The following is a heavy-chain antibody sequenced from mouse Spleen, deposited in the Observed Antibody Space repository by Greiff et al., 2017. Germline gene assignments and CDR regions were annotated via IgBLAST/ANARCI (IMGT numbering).Heavy chain of an antibody. Sequence: EVQLQESGPGLVKPSQSLSLTCSVTGYSITSGYYWNWIRQFPGNKLEWMGYISYDGSNNYNPSLKNRISITRDTSKNQFFLKLNSVTTEDTATYYCARGRYDEGYYYAMDYWGQGTSVTVSS. V-gene: IGHV3-6*01. J-gene: IGHJ4*01. CDR3: ARGRYDEGYYYAMDY. CDR2: ISYDGSN. D-gene: IGHD2-14*01. CDR1: GYSITSGYY.